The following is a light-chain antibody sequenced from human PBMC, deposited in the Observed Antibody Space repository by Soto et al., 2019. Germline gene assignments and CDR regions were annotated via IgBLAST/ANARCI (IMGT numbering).Light chain of an antibody. J-gene: IGKJ4*01. CDR3: QQFNVYPLT. Sequence: DIQLTQSPSFLSASVGDRVTITCPASQGIRDFLAWYQQKPGQPPKLLIYAASTLQTGVPTRFSGIASGTEFTLIISNLQPADFATYYCQQFNVYPLTFGGGTKVEIK. CDR1: QGIRDF. CDR2: AAS. V-gene: IGKV1-9*01.